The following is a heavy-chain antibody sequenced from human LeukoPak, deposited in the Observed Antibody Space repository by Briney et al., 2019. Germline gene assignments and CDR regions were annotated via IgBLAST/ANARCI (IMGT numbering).Heavy chain of an antibody. CDR1: GFTFSGYY. CDR2: ISSSGSTI. V-gene: IGHV3-11*01. D-gene: IGHD2-2*01. Sequence: PGGSLRLSCAASGFTFSGYYMSWIRQAPGKGLEWVSYISSSGSTIYYADSVKGRFTISRDNAKNSLYLQMNSLRAEDTAVYYCARGCSSTSCYPYYYGMDVWGQGTTVTVSS. CDR3: ARGCSSTSCYPYYYGMDV. J-gene: IGHJ6*02.